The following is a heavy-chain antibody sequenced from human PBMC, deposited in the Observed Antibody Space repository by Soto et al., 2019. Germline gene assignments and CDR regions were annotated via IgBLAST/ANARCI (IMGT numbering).Heavy chain of an antibody. D-gene: IGHD3-10*01. Sequence: QVQLVQSGAEVKKPGASVKVSCKASGYTFTSYGISWVRQAPGQGLEWMGWISAYNGNTNYAQKLQGRVTMTTVTSTSTAYMELRSLRSDDTAVYYCACRSPYYYYGRNAFDIWGQGTMVTVSS. CDR3: ACRSPYYYYGRNAFDI. V-gene: IGHV1-18*04. J-gene: IGHJ3*02. CDR2: ISAYNGNT. CDR1: GYTFTSYG.